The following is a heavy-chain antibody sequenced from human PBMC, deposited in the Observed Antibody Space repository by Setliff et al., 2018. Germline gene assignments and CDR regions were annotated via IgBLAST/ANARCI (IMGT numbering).Heavy chain of an antibody. Sequence: PSETLSLTCSVSGASISTTYYYWDWIRQSPEKGLERIGTIYQNGITYYNPSVKSRVTISVDKSKNQFSLGLRSVTAADTTVYYCATDGPVLNGDYISWGQGTLVTVSS. D-gene: IGHD3-10*01. CDR2: IYQNGIT. CDR1: GASISTTYYY. J-gene: IGHJ5*02. V-gene: IGHV4-39*07. CDR3: ATDGPVLNGDYIS.